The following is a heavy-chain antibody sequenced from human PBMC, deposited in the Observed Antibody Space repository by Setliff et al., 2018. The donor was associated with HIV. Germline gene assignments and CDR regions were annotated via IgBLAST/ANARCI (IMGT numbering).Heavy chain of an antibody. CDR1: GGLISSHIYQ. CDR2: IYYSGTT. Sequence: SETLSLTCTVSGGLISSHIYQWGWIRQPPGKGLEWIGSIYYSGTTYYNPSLKSRPTISLDTSKNQFSLKLGSVTAADTAVYYCARQERYCTSADCYRYFNYWGQGTLVTVSS. J-gene: IGHJ4*02. CDR3: ARQERYCTSADCYRYFNY. V-gene: IGHV4-39*07. D-gene: IGHD2-2*02.